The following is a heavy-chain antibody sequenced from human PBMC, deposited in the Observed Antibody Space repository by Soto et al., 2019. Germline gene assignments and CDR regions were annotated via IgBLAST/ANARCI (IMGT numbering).Heavy chain of an antibody. D-gene: IGHD2-2*01. Sequence: GSLRLCCAASGXTFSSYWMDWVRQAPGKGLVWVSRINSDGSSTSYADSVKGRFTISRDNAKNTLYLQMNSLRAEDTAVYYCARDQSSTPYGMDVWGQGTTGTVSS. CDR2: INSDGSST. V-gene: IGHV3-74*01. CDR3: ARDQSSTPYGMDV. CDR1: GXTFSSYW. J-gene: IGHJ6*02.